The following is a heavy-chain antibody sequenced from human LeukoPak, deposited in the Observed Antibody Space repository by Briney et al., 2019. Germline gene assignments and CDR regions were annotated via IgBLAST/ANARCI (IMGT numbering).Heavy chain of an antibody. CDR3: ARETAEGYCSGGSCPYYFDY. CDR2: ISSTTTYI. D-gene: IGHD2-15*01. V-gene: IGHV3-21*01. Sequence: GGSLRLSCAASGFTFNHYAMNWVRQAPGKGLEWVASISSTTTYIYYADSVKGRFTISRDNSKNTLYLQMNSLRAEDTAVYYCARETAEGYCSGGSCPYYFDYWGQGTLVTVSS. J-gene: IGHJ4*02. CDR1: GFTFNHYA.